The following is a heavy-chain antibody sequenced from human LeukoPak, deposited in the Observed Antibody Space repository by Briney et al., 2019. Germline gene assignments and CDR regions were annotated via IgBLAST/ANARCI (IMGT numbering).Heavy chain of an antibody. CDR3: ARVSTDYGDHTYF. D-gene: IGHD4-17*01. CDR1: GYSIGSGYY. V-gene: IGHV4-38-2*02. Sequence: KTSETLSLTCTVSGYSIGSGYYWGWIRQPPGKGLEWIGSIFHSGNTYYNPSLKSRVTISVDTSKNQFSLKLSSVTAADTAVYYCARVSTDYGDHTYFWGQGTLVTVSS. J-gene: IGHJ4*02. CDR2: IFHSGNT.